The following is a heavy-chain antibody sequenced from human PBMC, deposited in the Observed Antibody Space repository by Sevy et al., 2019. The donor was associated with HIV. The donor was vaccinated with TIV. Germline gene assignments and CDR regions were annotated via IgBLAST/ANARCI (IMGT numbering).Heavy chain of an antibody. Sequence: ASVKVSCKVSGYSLTDLSMHWVRQAPGIGLEWMGRFDPEDGETIYAQKFPGRVTMTEDTSRDTAYMELSSLRSEDTAMYYCATTREYYSDNSGYIDYWGQGTLVTVSS. J-gene: IGHJ4*02. CDR2: FDPEDGET. CDR1: GYSLTDLS. D-gene: IGHD3-22*01. V-gene: IGHV1-24*01. CDR3: ATTREYYSDNSGYIDY.